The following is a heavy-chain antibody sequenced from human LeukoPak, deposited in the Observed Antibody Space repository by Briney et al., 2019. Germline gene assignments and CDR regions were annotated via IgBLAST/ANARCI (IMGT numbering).Heavy chain of an antibody. J-gene: IGHJ5*02. CDR1: GGSISTSYYY. CDR3: ARGGHDYVWGSYRYNWFDP. V-gene: IGHV4-39*07. CDR2: INHSGNT. D-gene: IGHD3-16*02. Sequence: PSETLSLTCTVSGGSISTSYYYWGWIRQPPGKGLEWIGEINHSGNTNYNPSLKSRVTISVDTSKNQFSLKLSSVTAADTAVYYCARGGHDYVWGSYRYNWFDPWGQGTLVTVSS.